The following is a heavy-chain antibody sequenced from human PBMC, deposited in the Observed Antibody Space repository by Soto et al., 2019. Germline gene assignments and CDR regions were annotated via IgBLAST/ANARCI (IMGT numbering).Heavy chain of an antibody. CDR2: ISYDGSNE. Sequence: QVQLVESGGGVVQPGRSLRLSCVASGFIFSNYGMHWVRQAPGKGLEWVALISYDGSNENYADSVKGRFTISRDKSKNTLYLQMHSLRAEDTAVYYCAKDLHSGYDHYYYGMDVWGQGTTVTVSS. CDR3: AKDLHSGYDHYYYGMDV. CDR1: GFIFSNYG. V-gene: IGHV3-30*18. J-gene: IGHJ6*02. D-gene: IGHD5-12*01.